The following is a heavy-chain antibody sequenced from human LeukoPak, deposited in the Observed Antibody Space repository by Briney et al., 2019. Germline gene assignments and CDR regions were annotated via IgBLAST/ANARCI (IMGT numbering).Heavy chain of an antibody. J-gene: IGHJ6*03. CDR2: MNPNSGNT. Sequence: ASVKVSCKASGYTFTSYDINRVRQATGQGLEWMGWMNPNSGNTGYAQKFQGRVTMTRNTSISTAYMELSSLRSEDTAVYYCATGDPGYFDWLLQPYYHYYMDVWGKGTTVTVSS. CDR3: ATGDPGYFDWLLQPYYHYYMDV. V-gene: IGHV1-8*01. D-gene: IGHD3-9*01. CDR1: GYTFTSYD.